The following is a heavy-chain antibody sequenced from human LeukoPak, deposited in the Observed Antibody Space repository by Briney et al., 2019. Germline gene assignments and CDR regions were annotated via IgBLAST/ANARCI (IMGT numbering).Heavy chain of an antibody. J-gene: IGHJ3*02. D-gene: IGHD3-10*01. Sequence: SETLSLTCAVYDGSFSGYYWSWIRQPPGKGLEWIGEINHSGSTNYNPSLKSRVTISVDTSKNQFSLKLSSVTAADTAVYYCALPGGFGEDDAFDIWGQGTMVTVSS. V-gene: IGHV4-34*01. CDR3: ALPGGFGEDDAFDI. CDR1: DGSFSGYY. CDR2: INHSGST.